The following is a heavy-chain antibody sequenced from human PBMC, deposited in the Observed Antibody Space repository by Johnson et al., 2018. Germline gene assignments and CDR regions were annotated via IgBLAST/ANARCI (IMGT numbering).Heavy chain of an antibody. Sequence: EVQLLESGGGLVQPGGSLRLSCAGSGFPFSSYWMHWVRQAPGKGLVWVSRIHSDGSITNYADSVKGRFTISRDNAKNTLYLQMNSLRAEETAVYYCAKEGVMEWEYYGPFQYWGPGTLVTVSS. CDR1: GFPFSSYW. V-gene: IGHV3-74*01. CDR2: IHSDGSIT. D-gene: IGHD1-26*01. J-gene: IGHJ1*01. CDR3: AKEGVMEWEYYGPFQY.